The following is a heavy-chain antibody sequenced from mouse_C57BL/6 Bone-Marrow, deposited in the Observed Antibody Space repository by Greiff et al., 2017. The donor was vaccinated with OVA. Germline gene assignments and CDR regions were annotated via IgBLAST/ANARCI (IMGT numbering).Heavy chain of an antibody. D-gene: IGHD4-1*01. V-gene: IGHV1-82*01. CDR3: ARELTGPY. CDR2: IYPGDGDT. Sequence: QVQLQQSGPELVKPGASVKISCKASGYAFSSSWMNWVKQRPGKGLEWIGRIYPGDGDTNYNGKFKGKATLTADKSSSTAYMQLSSLTSEDSAVYFCARELTGPYWGQGTLVTVSA. J-gene: IGHJ3*01. CDR1: GYAFSSSW.